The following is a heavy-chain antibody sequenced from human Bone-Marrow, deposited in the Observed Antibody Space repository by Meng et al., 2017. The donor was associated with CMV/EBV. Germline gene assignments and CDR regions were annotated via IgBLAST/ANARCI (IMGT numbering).Heavy chain of an antibody. CDR1: GFTFDDYA. CDR3: ARWKPRVDY. J-gene: IGHJ4*02. CDR2: ISWNSGSI. V-gene: IGHV3-9*01. D-gene: IGHD5-24*01. Sequence: SLKISCAASGFTFDDYAMHWVRQAPGKGLEWVSGISWNSGSIGYADSVKGRFTISRDNAKNSLYLQMNSLRAEDTAVYYCARWKPRVDYWGQGTLVTVSS.